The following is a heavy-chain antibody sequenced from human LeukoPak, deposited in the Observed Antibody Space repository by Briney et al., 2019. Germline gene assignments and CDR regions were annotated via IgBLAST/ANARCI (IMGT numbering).Heavy chain of an antibody. CDR1: GFTFSSYS. J-gene: IGHJ6*03. Sequence: GGSLRLSCAASGFTFSSYSMNWVRQAPGKGLEWVSSISSSSSYTYYADSVKGRFTISRDNAKNSLYLQMNSLRAEDTAVYYCARERSPNFDWRNYYYMDVWGKGTTVTVSS. V-gene: IGHV3-21*01. CDR3: ARERSPNFDWRNYYYMDV. CDR2: ISSSSSYT. D-gene: IGHD3-9*01.